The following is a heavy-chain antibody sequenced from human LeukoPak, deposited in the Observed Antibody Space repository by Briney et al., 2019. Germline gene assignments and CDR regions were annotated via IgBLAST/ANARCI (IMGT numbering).Heavy chain of an antibody. V-gene: IGHV3-33*03. Sequence: PGGSLRLSCAASGFTFSSYGMHWVRQAPGKGLEWVAVIWYDGSNKYYADSVKGRFTISRDNAKNSLYLQMSSLRAEDTAVYYCAKPLASVAGTFNVFDIWGQGTMVTVSS. CDR3: AKPLASVAGTFNVFDI. CDR1: GFTFSSYG. CDR2: IWYDGSNK. D-gene: IGHD6-19*01. J-gene: IGHJ3*02.